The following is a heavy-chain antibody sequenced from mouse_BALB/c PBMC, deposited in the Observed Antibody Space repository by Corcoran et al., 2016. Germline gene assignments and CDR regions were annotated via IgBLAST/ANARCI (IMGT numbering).Heavy chain of an antibody. CDR2: IDPANGNT. CDR1: GFNIKDTY. V-gene: IGHV14-3*02. D-gene: IGHD1-1*01. Sequence: EVQLQQSGAELVKPGASVKLSCTASGFNIKDTYMHWVKQRPEQGLEWIGRIDPANGNTKYDPKFQGKATITADTSSNTAYLQLSSLTSEDTAVYYCASVYGSSYFDYWCQGTTLTVSS. CDR3: ASVYGSSYFDY. J-gene: IGHJ2*01.